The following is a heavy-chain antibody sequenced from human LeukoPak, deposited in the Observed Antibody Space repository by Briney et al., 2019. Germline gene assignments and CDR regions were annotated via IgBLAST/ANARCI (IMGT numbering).Heavy chain of an antibody. D-gene: IGHD6-19*01. CDR3: ARDFGRWLVDY. CDR2: LTGSGGTT. V-gene: IGHV3-23*01. Sequence: GGTLRLSCAASGFTFRDYGMSWVRQAPGKGLEWVSALTGSGGTTYYADSVKGRFTISRDNAKNSLYLQMNSLRAEDTAVYYCARDFGRWLVDYWGQGTLVTVSS. J-gene: IGHJ4*02. CDR1: GFTFRDYG.